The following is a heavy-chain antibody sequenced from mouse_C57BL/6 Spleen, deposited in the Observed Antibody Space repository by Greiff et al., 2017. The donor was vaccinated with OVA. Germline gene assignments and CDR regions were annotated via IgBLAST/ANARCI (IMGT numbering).Heavy chain of an antibody. V-gene: IGHV1-15*01. CDR3: TRGVLDY. CDR2: IDPETGGT. J-gene: IGHJ2*01. D-gene: IGHD2-14*01. Sequence: QVQLQQSGAELVRPGASVTLSCKASGCTFTDYEMHWVKQTPVHGLEWIGAIDPETGGTAYNQKFKGKAILTADKSSSTAYMELRSLTSEDSAVYYCTRGVLDYWGQGTTLTVSS. CDR1: GCTFTDYE.